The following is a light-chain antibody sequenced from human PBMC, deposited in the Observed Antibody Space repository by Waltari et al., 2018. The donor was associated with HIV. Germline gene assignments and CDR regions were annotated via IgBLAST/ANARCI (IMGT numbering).Light chain of an antibody. CDR2: GAS. CDR1: QSVSSSY. V-gene: IGKV3-20*01. Sequence: EIVLTQSPGTLSLSPGERATLSCRASQSVSSSYLAWYQQKPGQTPRLLIYGASSRATGIPDRLSGSGSGTDFTLTISRLEPEDFAVYYCQQYGSSPPLTFGPGTKVDIK. J-gene: IGKJ3*01. CDR3: QQYGSSPPLT.